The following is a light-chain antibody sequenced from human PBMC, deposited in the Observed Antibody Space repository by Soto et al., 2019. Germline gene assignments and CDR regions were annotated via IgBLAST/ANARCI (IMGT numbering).Light chain of an antibody. CDR3: QQYYSNPIT. Sequence: DIVMTQSPDSLAVSLGERATINCKSSQSVFYHSNNRNYLAWYQQKPGQPPKLLIFWASTRESGVPDRFSGSGSGTDFTLTISSLPAEDVAVYYCQQYYSNPITFGPGTRVDIK. V-gene: IGKV4-1*01. CDR2: WAS. J-gene: IGKJ3*01. CDR1: QSVFYHSNNRNY.